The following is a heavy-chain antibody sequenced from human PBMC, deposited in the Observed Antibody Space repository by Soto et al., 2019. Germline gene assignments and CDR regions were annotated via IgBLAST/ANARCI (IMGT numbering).Heavy chain of an antibody. CDR2: IKQDGSER. CDR1: GFTFSNYW. D-gene: IGHD6-19*01. J-gene: IGHJ4*02. CDR3: ASDPNASGSYG. Sequence: EVQLVESGGVLVQIGGSLRLSCVASGFTFSNYWMSWVRQTPGKGPEWVANIKQDGSERYYVDSVKGRFNISRDKDKNSLYLQMNSLRAEDTAVYYCASDPNASGSYGWGQGTLVTVSS. V-gene: IGHV3-7*04.